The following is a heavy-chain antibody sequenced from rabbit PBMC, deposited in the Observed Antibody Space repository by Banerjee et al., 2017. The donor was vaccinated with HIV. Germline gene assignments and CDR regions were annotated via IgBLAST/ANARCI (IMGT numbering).Heavy chain of an antibody. CDR2: T. D-gene: IGHD6-1*01. V-gene: IGHV1S40*01. J-gene: IGHJ6*01. Sequence: TYYASWAKGRFTISKTSSTTVTLQMTSLTAADTATYFCAREFYAGNGGYGYGYLDFWGQGTLVTVS. CDR3: AREFYAGNGGYGYGYLDF.